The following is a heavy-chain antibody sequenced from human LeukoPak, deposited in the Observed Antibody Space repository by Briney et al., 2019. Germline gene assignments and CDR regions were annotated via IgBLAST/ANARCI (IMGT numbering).Heavy chain of an antibody. D-gene: IGHD3-10*01. CDR3: ARSVLWFGELPDF. J-gene: IGHJ4*02. V-gene: IGHV4-34*01. Sequence: SETLSLTCAVYGGSFSGYYWSWIRQPPGKGLEWIGEINHSGSTNYNPSLKSRATISVDTSKNQFSLKLSSVTAADTAVYYCARSVLWFGELPDFWGQGTLVTVSS. CDR1: GGSFSGYY. CDR2: INHSGST.